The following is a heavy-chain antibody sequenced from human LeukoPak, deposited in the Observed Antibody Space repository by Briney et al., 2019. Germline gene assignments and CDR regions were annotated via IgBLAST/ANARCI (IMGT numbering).Heavy chain of an antibody. D-gene: IGHD3-22*01. CDR2: IKYDGSHK. Sequence: GESLRLSCVLSGLTFSDAWMSWVRQAPGKGLEWVANIKYDGSHKYYVDSVKGRFTISRDNAKNSVYLQMNSLRVDDTAVYFCASSHDSSGNDWGQGTMVTVSS. J-gene: IGHJ4*02. V-gene: IGHV3-7*01. CDR3: ASSHDSSGND. CDR1: GLTFSDAW.